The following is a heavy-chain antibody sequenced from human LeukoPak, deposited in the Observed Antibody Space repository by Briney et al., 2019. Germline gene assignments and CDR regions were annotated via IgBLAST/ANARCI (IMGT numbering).Heavy chain of an antibody. J-gene: IGHJ4*02. CDR3: ARVFGDYLDS. CDR1: GYSFTDYW. CDR2: ILPDDSDT. Sequence: GESLKISCKGSGYSFTDYWIGWVRQMPGKGLEWMGIILPDDSDTRYSPSFQGQVTISADKSLNTAYLQWSSLKASDTAIYYCARVFGDYLDSWGQGTLVTVSS. V-gene: IGHV5-51*01. D-gene: IGHD3-10*01.